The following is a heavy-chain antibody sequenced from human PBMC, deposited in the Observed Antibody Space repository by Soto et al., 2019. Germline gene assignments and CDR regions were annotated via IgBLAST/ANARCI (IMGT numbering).Heavy chain of an antibody. CDR1: GDRVSRNSAA. J-gene: IGHJ4*02. V-gene: IGHV6-1*01. D-gene: IGHD6-19*01. CDR3: ASVSAVAGNQSYSLDY. CDR2: TYYRSKWYN. Sequence: SETLSLTCAISGDRVSRNSAAWNCIRQSPSRGLEWLGKTYYRSKWYNDYAVSVKSRITINPDTSKNQFSLQLNSVTPEDTAVYYRASVSAVAGNQSYSLDYWAQG.